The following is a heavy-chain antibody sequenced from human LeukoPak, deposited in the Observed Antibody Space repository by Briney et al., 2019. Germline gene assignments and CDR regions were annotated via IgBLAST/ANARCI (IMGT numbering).Heavy chain of an antibody. CDR2: IIPMVGVT. V-gene: IGHV1-69*04. Sequence: ASVKVSCKASGCTFSSHALSWVRQAPGQGPEWKGRIIPMVGVTNYAQNFQGRFTITADKATTTVYMELTSLRSEDTAVYYCAGNPLATEMLMGYYYYGMDVWGQGTTVTVSS. D-gene: IGHD3-16*01. CDR3: AGNPLATEMLMGYYYYGMDV. J-gene: IGHJ6*02. CDR1: GCTFSSHA.